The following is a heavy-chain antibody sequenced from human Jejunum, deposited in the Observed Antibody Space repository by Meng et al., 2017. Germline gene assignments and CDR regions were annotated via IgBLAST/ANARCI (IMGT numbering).Heavy chain of an antibody. V-gene: IGHV4-31*11. J-gene: IGHJ5*02. D-gene: IGHD3-10*01. Sequence: VQLQESGRGLVKSSLTLHRIGAVSGGSSSRGFYYWNRIRQHPGNGLEWIGYMSCSGSTYYNPSLKSRVTISLDTSKNQFSLNLSSVTAADTAVYYCARDRFSSGSSNWFDPWGQGTLVTVSS. CDR1: GGSSSRGFYY. CDR3: ARDRFSSGSSNWFDP. CDR2: MSCSGST.